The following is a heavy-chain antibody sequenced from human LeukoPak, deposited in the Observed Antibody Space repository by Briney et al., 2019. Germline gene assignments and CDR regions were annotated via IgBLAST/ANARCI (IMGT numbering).Heavy chain of an antibody. CDR2: MNPNSGNT. CDR1: GYTFTSYD. V-gene: IGHV1-8*03. D-gene: IGHD6-19*01. CDR3: ARRGYSSGWYLPFDY. J-gene: IGHJ4*02. Sequence: GASVKVSCKASGYTFTSYDINWVRQATGQGLEWMGWMNPNSGNTGYAQKFRGRVTITRNTSISTAYMELSSLRSEDTAVYYCARRGYSSGWYLPFDYWGQGTLVTVSS.